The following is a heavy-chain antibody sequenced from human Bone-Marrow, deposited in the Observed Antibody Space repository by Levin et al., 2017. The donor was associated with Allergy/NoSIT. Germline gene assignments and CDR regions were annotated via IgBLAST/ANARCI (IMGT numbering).Heavy chain of an antibody. CDR2: IWYDGSNK. D-gene: IGHD2-2*01. CDR1: GFTFSSYG. Sequence: GESLKISCAASGFTFSSYGMHWVRQAPGKGLEWVAVIWYDGSNKYYADSVKGRFTISRDNSKNTLYLQMNSLRAEDTAVYYCARAPSYCSSTSCSKGYYYYYGMDVWGQGTTVTVSS. J-gene: IGHJ6*02. CDR3: ARAPSYCSSTSCSKGYYYYYGMDV. V-gene: IGHV3-33*01.